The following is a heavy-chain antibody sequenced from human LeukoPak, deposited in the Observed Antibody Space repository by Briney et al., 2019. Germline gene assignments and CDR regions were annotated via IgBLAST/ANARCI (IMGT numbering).Heavy chain of an antibody. D-gene: IGHD6-13*01. Sequence: PGGSLRLSCAASGFTFSSYAMNWVRQAPGKGLEWVSYISSSASTIYYADSVKGRFTVSRDNAKNSLYLQMNSLRDEDTAVYYCARQTAAGIYYFDYWGQGTLVTVSS. V-gene: IGHV3-48*02. CDR2: ISSSASTI. CDR1: GFTFSSYA. J-gene: IGHJ4*02. CDR3: ARQTAAGIYYFDY.